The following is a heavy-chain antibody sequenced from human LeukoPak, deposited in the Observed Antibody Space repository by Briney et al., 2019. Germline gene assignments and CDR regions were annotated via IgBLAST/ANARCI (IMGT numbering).Heavy chain of an antibody. V-gene: IGHV3-21*01. CDR2: ISSSSYI. CDR3: ARDPILRFLEWSLGRNYYYMDV. J-gene: IGHJ6*03. CDR1: GFTFSSYS. D-gene: IGHD3-3*01. Sequence: GGSLRLSCAASGFTFSSYSMNWVRQAPGKGLEWVSSISSSSYIYYADSVKGRFTISRDNAKNSLYLQMNSLRAEDTAVYYCARDPILRFLEWSLGRNYYYMDVWGKGTTVTVSS.